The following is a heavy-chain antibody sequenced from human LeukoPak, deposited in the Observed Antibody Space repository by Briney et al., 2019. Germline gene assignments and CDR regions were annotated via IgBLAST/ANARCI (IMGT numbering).Heavy chain of an antibody. Sequence: GGSLRLSCAASGFTVSSNYMSWVRQAPGKGLEWVSVIYSGGSTYYADSVKGRFTISRDNSKNALYLQMNSLRAEDTAVYYCARSGWSPHYFDYWGQGTLVTVSS. CDR1: GFTVSSNY. V-gene: IGHV3-66*01. J-gene: IGHJ4*02. CDR3: ARSGWSPHYFDY. D-gene: IGHD6-19*01. CDR2: IYSGGST.